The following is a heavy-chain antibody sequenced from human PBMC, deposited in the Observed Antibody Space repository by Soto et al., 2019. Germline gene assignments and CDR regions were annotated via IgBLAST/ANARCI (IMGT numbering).Heavy chain of an antibody. V-gene: IGHV3-23*01. CDR1: GFTFCTYA. Sequence: GGSLRLSCVASGFTFCTYAMICCRQAPGKGLEWVSAVTSSGDRTYYADSVKGRFIVSRDNAKNKLFLQMNSLRAADTALYYCAKLRSSAHDYWGQGTPVTVSS. CDR2: VTSSGDRT. J-gene: IGHJ4*02. D-gene: IGHD2-2*01. CDR3: AKLRSSAHDY.